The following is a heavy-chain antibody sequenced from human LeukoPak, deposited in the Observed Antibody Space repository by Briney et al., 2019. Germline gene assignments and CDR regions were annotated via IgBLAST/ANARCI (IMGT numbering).Heavy chain of an antibody. CDR3: AVGLDIAMPGKVPTG. CDR2: INPNSGGT. V-gene: IGHV1-2*02. J-gene: IGHJ4*02. D-gene: IGHD6-19*01. CDR1: GDSFTDYY. Sequence: ASVKVSCKASGDSFTDYYILWVRQAPGEGPEWMGWINPNSGGTNYAQNFKGRVTMTRDTSISTAYMELNSLTSDDTAVYYCAVGLDIAMPGKVPTGWGQGTLVTVSS.